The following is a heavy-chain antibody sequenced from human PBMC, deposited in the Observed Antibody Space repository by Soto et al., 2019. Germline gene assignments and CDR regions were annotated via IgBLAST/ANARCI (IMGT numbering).Heavy chain of an antibody. Sequence: EVQLVESGGGLVLPGGSLRLSCAASGFTLSTYWMTWVRQAPGKGLEWVANIKQDGSEKYYVDSVKGRFTISRDNAKNSLYLQMNSLRAEGTAVYYCARRSSPGEFAYWGQGTLVTVSS. V-gene: IGHV3-7*01. D-gene: IGHD3-10*01. CDR2: IKQDGSEK. J-gene: IGHJ4*02. CDR3: ARRSSPGEFAY. CDR1: GFTLSTYW.